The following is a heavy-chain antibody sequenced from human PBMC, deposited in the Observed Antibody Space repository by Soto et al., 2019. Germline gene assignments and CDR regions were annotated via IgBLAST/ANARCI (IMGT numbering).Heavy chain of an antibody. CDR3: ARPMYYYDSSFWFDP. CDR1: GGSVSSGSYY. Sequence: SETLSLTCTVSGGSVSSGSYYWGWIRQPPGKGLEWIGSIYYSGSTYYNPSLKSRVTIPVDTSKNQFSLKLSSVTAADTAVYYCARPMYYYDSSFWFDPWGQGTLVTVSS. D-gene: IGHD3-22*01. J-gene: IGHJ5*02. CDR2: IYYSGST. V-gene: IGHV4-39*01.